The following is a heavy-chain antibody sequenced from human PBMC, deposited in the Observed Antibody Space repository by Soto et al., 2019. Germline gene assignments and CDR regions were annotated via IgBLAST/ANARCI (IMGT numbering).Heavy chain of an antibody. CDR3: ARGPSSLTRFDY. Sequence: GGSLRLSCAASGFTFSSYAMHWVRQAPGKGLEWVAVISYDGSNKYYADSVKGRFTISRDNSKNTLYLQMNSLRAEHTAVYYCARGPSSLTRFDYWGQGTLVTVSS. J-gene: IGHJ4*02. V-gene: IGHV3-30-3*01. D-gene: IGHD2-2*01. CDR2: ISYDGSNK. CDR1: GFTFSSYA.